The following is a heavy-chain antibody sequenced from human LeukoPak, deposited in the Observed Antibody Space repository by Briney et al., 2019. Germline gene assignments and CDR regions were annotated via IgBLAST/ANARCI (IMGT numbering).Heavy chain of an antibody. Sequence: GGSLRLSCAASGFTVSSKFMNCVRQAPGKGLEWVSVVYSSGNIYYADSVEGRFTVSRDQSKNTLYLQMNSLRDEDTAMYYCGAGITSAWEVLAYWGRGTMVTVSS. J-gene: IGHJ4*02. V-gene: IGHV3-66*01. CDR2: VYSSGNI. CDR1: GFTVSSKF. D-gene: IGHD1-14*01. CDR3: GAGITSAWEVLAY.